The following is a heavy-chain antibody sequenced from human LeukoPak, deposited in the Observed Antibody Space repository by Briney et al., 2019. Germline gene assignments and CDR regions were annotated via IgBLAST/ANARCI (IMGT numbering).Heavy chain of an antibody. Sequence: ASVKVSCKASGYTFTGYYMHWVRQAPGQGLEWMGWINPNSGGTNHAQKFQGRVTMTRDTSISTAYMELSRLRSDDTAVYYCARLGCSSTSCQFFYYYYGMDVWGQGTTVTVSS. CDR2: INPNSGGT. D-gene: IGHD2-2*01. CDR3: ARLGCSSTSCQFFYYYYGMDV. V-gene: IGHV1-2*02. CDR1: GYTFTGYY. J-gene: IGHJ6*02.